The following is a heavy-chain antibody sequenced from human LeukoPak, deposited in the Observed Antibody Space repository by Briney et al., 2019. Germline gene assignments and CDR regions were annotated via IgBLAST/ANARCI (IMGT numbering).Heavy chain of an antibody. J-gene: IGHJ4*02. V-gene: IGHV3-23*05. CDR2: LTSSGSTT. Sequence: GGSLRLSRAASAFVFNNYGMSWVRQAPGRGLEWVSGLTSSGSTTWYADSVKGRFTISRDNSKNTLYLQMNSLRAEGTARYYCGIARGAGSHKDWHIDCCGQVTLVTVSS. CDR3: GIARGAGSHKDWHIDC. D-gene: IGHD1-26*01. CDR1: AFVFNNYG.